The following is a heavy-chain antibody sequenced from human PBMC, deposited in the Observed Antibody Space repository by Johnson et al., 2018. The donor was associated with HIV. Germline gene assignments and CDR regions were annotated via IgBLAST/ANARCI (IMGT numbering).Heavy chain of an antibody. V-gene: IGHV3-30*02. CDR3: ARVITMIVVVIGDI. CDR1: GSNFDDYG. CDR2: IRSDGSSK. Sequence: QVQLVESGGGLVQPGGSLRLSCAASGSNFDDYGMHWVRQAPGKGLEWVAFIRSDGSSKYYADSVQGRFPIPRDNSKNKLYLQMNSLRAEDTAVYYCARVITMIVVVIGDIWGQGTMVTVSS. J-gene: IGHJ3*02. D-gene: IGHD3-22*01.